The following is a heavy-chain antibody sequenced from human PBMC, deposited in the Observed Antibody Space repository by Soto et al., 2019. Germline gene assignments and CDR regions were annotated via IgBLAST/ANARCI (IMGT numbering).Heavy chain of an antibody. CDR1: GFTFSSYG. D-gene: IGHD3-3*01. V-gene: IGHV3-30*18. CDR3: AKSPGGRFLYGTDV. J-gene: IGHJ6*02. CDR2: ISYDGSNK. Sequence: PGGSLRLSCAASGFTFSSYGMHWVRQAPGKGLEWVAVISYDGSNKYYADSVKGRFTISRDNSKNTLYLQMNSLRAEDTAVYYCAKSPGGRFLYGTDVWGQGTTVTVSS.